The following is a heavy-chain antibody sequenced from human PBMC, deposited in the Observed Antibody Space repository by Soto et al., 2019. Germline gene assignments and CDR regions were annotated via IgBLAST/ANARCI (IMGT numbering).Heavy chain of an antibody. D-gene: IGHD2-15*01. CDR1: GFTFSSYA. J-gene: IGHJ3*02. V-gene: IGHV3-30-3*01. CDR3: AREIIRRTHDAFDI. Sequence: GSLRLSCAASGFTFSSYAMHWVRQAPGKGLEWVAVISYDGSNKYYADSVKGRFTISRDNSKNTLYLQMNSLRAEDTAVYYCAREIIRRTHDAFDIWGQGTMVTVSS. CDR2: ISYDGSNK.